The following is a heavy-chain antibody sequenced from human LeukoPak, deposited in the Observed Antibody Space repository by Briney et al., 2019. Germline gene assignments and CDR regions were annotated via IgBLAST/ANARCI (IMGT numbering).Heavy chain of an antibody. Sequence: SETLSLTCSVSGGFISSGYYYWSWLRQPAGKGLEWIGRIYTGGSTNYNPSLKSRVAISMDTSKNQFSLKLTSVTAADTAVYYCARTSTLTTAFDIWGQGTLVTVSS. CDR2: IYTGGST. V-gene: IGHV4-61*02. J-gene: IGHJ5*02. CDR1: GGFISSGYYY. CDR3: ARTSTLTTAFDI. D-gene: IGHD4-11*01.